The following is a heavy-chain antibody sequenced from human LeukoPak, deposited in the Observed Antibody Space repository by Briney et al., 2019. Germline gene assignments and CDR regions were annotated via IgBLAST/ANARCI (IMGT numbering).Heavy chain of an antibody. J-gene: IGHJ6*02. V-gene: IGHV3-30-3*01. CDR3: ARDIAVAGYYYYYYGMDV. D-gene: IGHD6-19*01. CDR2: ISYDGSNK. CDR1: GFTFSSYA. Sequence: GGSLRLSCAASGFTFSSYAMHWVRKAPGKGLEWVAVISYDGSNKYYADSVKGRFTISRDNSKNTLYLQMNSLRAEDTAVYYCARDIAVAGYYYYYYGMDVWGQGTTVTVSS.